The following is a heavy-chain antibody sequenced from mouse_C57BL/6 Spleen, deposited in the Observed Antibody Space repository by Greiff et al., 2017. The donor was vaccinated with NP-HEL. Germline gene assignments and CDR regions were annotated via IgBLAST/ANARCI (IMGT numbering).Heavy chain of an antibody. V-gene: IGHV1-55*01. CDR3: ARSGTGKGYFDY. D-gene: IGHD4-1*01. CDR2: LYPGSGST. J-gene: IGHJ2*01. Sequence: QVQLQQPGAELVKPGASVKMSCKASGYTFTSYWITWVKQRPGQGLEWIGDLYPGSGSTNYNEKFKSKATLTVDTSSSTAYMQLSSLTSEDSAVYYCARSGTGKGYFDYWGQGTTLTVSS. CDR1: GYTFTSYW.